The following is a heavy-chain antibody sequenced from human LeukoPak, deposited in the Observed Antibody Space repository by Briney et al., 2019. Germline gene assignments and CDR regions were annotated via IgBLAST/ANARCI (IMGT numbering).Heavy chain of an antibody. CDR3: ARDSSYYGMDV. CDR2: IYSGGST. CDR1: GFTVSSNY. J-gene: IGHJ6*02. Sequence: GGSLRLSCAASGFTVSSNYMSWVRQAPGKGLEWVSVIYSGGSTYYADSVKGRFTISRDNSKNTLYLQMNSLRAEDTAVYYCARDSSYYGMDVWGQGTTVTVSS. V-gene: IGHV3-66*01.